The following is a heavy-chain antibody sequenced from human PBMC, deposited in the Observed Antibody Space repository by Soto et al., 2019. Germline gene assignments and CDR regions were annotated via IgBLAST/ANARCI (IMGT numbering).Heavy chain of an antibody. J-gene: IGHJ5*02. CDR3: ASVLGPSFTWCDX. Sequence: SETLSLTCSVSGGSVSTGRYYWTWIRQFPGKGLEWIGYVYYTGGTHYNPSLKSRLLISLDTSKNQFSLKLNSVTAADTAVYYCASVLGPSFTWCDXWGQGNLVTV. CDR1: GGSVSTGRYY. CDR2: VYYTGGT. D-gene: IGHD2-8*01. V-gene: IGHV4-31*03.